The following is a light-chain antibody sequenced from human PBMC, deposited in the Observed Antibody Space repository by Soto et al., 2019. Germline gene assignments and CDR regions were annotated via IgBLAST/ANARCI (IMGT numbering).Light chain of an antibody. CDR2: EDS. J-gene: IGLJ3*02. Sequence: QSVLTQPASVSGSPGQSITIYCTGTSSDVGGYNLVSWYQHHPGKAPKVMIYEDSERPSRVSNRFSGSKSGNTASLTISGLQAEDEADYYCCSYAGPYTWVFGGGTKLTVL. V-gene: IGLV2-23*01. CDR3: CSYAGPYTWV. CDR1: SSDVGGYNL.